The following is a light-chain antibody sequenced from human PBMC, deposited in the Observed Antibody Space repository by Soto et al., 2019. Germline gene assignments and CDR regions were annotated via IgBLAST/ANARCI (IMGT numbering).Light chain of an antibody. V-gene: IGKV1-5*01. CDR2: DAS. Sequence: DIQMTQSPSTLSASVGDRVTIACRASQSISGWLAWYQQKPGKAPELLIYDASTLESGVPSRFSGSGSGTEFTPTISSLQPDDFATYYCQQYKSYSGTFGQGTKVEIK. CDR3: QQYKSYSGT. CDR1: QSISGW. J-gene: IGKJ1*01.